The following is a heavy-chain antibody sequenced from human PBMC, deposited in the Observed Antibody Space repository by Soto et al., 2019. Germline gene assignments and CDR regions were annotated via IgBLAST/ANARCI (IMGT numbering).Heavy chain of an antibody. D-gene: IGHD2-15*01. J-gene: IGHJ6*02. CDR1: GYTFTSYG. CDR2: ISAYNGNT. Sequence: QVQLVQSGAEVKKPGASVKVYCKASGYTFTSYGISWVRQAPGQGLEWMGWISAYNGNTNYAQKLQGRVNMTTDTSTSIAYMELRRLRSDDTAVYYCARGHYCIGGRCYPNYYDYYGMDVWGQGTTVTVSS. CDR3: ARGHYCIGGRCYPNYYDYYGMDV. V-gene: IGHV1-18*01.